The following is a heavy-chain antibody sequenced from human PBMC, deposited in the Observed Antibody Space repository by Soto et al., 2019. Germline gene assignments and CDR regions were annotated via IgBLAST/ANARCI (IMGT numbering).Heavy chain of an antibody. Sequence: QVQLVQSGAEVKKPGASVKVSCKASGYTFTSYGISWVRQAPGQGLEWMGWISAYNGNTNYAQKLQGRVTMTTDTSTSTDYMELRSLRSDDTAVYYCARERAPGIAAAGTVWFAPWGQGTLVTVSS. V-gene: IGHV1-18*04. J-gene: IGHJ5*02. D-gene: IGHD6-13*01. CDR3: ARERAPGIAAAGTVWFAP. CDR2: ISAYNGNT. CDR1: GYTFTSYG.